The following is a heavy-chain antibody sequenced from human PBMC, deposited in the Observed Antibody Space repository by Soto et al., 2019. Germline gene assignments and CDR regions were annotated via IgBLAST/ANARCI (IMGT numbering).Heavy chain of an antibody. CDR1: GFTFSSYA. Sequence: PGGSLRLSCAASGFTFSSYAMHWVRQAPGKGLEWVAVISYDGSNKYYADSVKGRFTISRDNSKNTLYLQMNSLRAEDTAVYYCARDSRYFDWLLPTDYNWFDPWGQGTLVTVSS. V-gene: IGHV3-30-3*01. J-gene: IGHJ5*02. CDR2: ISYDGSNK. D-gene: IGHD3-9*01. CDR3: ARDSRYFDWLLPTDYNWFDP.